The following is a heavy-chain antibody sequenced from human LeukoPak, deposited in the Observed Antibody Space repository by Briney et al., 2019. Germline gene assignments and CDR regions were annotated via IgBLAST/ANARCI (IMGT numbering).Heavy chain of an antibody. V-gene: IGHV4-34*01. J-gene: IGHJ3*02. CDR3: ARFLITTRHRGRNAFDI. D-gene: IGHD3-16*01. CDR2: INHSGST. CDR1: GGSFSGYY. Sequence: PSETLSLTCAVYGGSFSGYYWRWIRQPPGKGLEWIGEINHSGSTNYNPSLKSRVTISVETSKNQFSLKLSSVTAADTAVYYCARFLITTRHRGRNAFDIWGQGTMVTVSS.